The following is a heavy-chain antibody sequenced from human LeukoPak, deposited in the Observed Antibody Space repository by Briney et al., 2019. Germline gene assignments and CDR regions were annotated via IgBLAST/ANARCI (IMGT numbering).Heavy chain of an antibody. CDR1: GFIFGDYA. Sequence: GGSLRLSCTTSGFIFGDYAMSWVRQAPGKGLQWVGFIRSKAYGGTTEYAASVEGRFTVSRDDSKNIAYLQMNSLTTEGTAVYYCTRDSPHVSEGYWGQGTLVTVSS. CDR3: TRDSPHVSEGY. V-gene: IGHV3-49*04. CDR2: IRSKAYGGTT. J-gene: IGHJ4*02. D-gene: IGHD2/OR15-2a*01.